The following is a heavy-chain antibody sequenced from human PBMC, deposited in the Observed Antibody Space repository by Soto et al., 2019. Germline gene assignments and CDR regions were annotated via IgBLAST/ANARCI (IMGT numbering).Heavy chain of an antibody. CDR3: AKHLLAVAVYLPGMDV. Sequence: QVQLVESGGGVVQPGRSLRLSCAASGFTFSSYGMHWVRQAPGKGLEWVAAISHDGSNKYFADSVKGRFTIARDNSQNTLYLQMSSLRAEDTAVYYCAKHLLAVAVYLPGMDVWGQGTTVTVSS. J-gene: IGHJ6*02. CDR2: ISHDGSNK. V-gene: IGHV3-30*18. CDR1: GFTFSSYG. D-gene: IGHD6-19*01.